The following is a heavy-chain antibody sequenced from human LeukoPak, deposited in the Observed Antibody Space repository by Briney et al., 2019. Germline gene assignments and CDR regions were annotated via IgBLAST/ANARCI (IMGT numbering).Heavy chain of an antibody. J-gene: IGHJ4*02. D-gene: IGHD6-25*01. CDR1: GFTFSSYA. CDR3: GRDLIGTAASWDC. Sequence: PGGSLRLSCAASGFTFSSYATSWVRQAPGKGLEWVSAISGSGGSTYYADSVKGRFTISRDNPKNTLYLQMNSLRAEDTAVYYCGRDLIGTAASWDCWGQGTLVTVSS. V-gene: IGHV3-23*01. CDR2: ISGSGGST.